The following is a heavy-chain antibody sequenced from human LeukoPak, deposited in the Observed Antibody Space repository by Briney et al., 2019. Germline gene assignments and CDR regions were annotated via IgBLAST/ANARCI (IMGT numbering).Heavy chain of an antibody. V-gene: IGHV3-23*01. CDR1: GFIFSYDW. Sequence: PGGSLRLSCAASGFIFSYDWMYWVRQAPGKGLEWVSAISGSGGNTYYADSVKGRFTMSRDNSKNTLYLQMNSLRAEDTAVYFCAKTVSGSHSYQGGDYWGQGTLVTVST. J-gene: IGHJ4*02. D-gene: IGHD3-16*02. CDR2: ISGSGGNT. CDR3: AKTVSGSHSYQGGDY.